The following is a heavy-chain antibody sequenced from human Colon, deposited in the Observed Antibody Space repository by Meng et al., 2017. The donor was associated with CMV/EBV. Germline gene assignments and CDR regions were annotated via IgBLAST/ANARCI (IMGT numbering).Heavy chain of an antibody. CDR2: ISGSGDNK. Sequence: GGSLRLSCVTSGFTFKNYAMNWVRHIPGKGLEWVSSISGSGDNKYYPESVKGRLTIARDNSKNTLYLQMNSLRVEDTAIYYCAKGGQYDASGYMDFWGQGILVTVSS. J-gene: IGHJ4*02. CDR3: AKGGQYDASGYMDF. V-gene: IGHV3-23*01. CDR1: GFTFKNYA. D-gene: IGHD6-25*01.